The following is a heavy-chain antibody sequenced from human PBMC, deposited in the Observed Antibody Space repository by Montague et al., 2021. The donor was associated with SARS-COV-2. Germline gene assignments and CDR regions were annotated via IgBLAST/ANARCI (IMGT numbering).Heavy chain of an antibody. V-gene: IGHV3-66*01. CDR2: IYSGGST. J-gene: IGHJ4*02. Sequence: SLRLSCAASGFTASSNYVSWVRQAPGKGLEWVSVIYSGGSTYYADSVKGRFTISRDNSKNTLYLQMNSLRAEDTAVYYCARGYSSGWSYYFDYWGQGTLVTVSS. D-gene: IGHD6-19*01. CDR3: ARGYSSGWSYYFDY. CDR1: GFTASSNY.